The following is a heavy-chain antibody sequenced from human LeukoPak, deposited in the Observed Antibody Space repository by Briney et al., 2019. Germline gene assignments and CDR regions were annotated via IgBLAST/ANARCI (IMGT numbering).Heavy chain of an antibody. CDR3: AREHLDALDI. J-gene: IGHJ3*02. V-gene: IGHV3-30-3*01. CDR1: GFTFSSYA. Sequence: GGSLRLSCAASGFTFSSYAMHWVRQAPGKGLEWVAVISYDGSNKYYADSVKGRFTISRDNSKNTLYLQMNSLRAGDTAVYYCAREHLDALDIWGQGTMVTVSS. CDR2: ISYDGSNK.